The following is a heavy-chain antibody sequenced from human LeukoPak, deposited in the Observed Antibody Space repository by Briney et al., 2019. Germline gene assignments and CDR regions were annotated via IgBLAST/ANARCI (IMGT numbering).Heavy chain of an antibody. Sequence: GGSLRLSCSASGFTFSRYAMHWVRQAPGKGVEYVSGINDNGGRTHYGDSVKGRFSISRDNSKNPLHLQMSTLRAEDTALYYCVKDVGGSYAFDYWGQGILVTVAS. CDR1: GFTFSRYA. V-gene: IGHV3-64D*09. CDR3: VKDVGGSYAFDY. CDR2: INDNGGRT. J-gene: IGHJ4*02. D-gene: IGHD1-26*01.